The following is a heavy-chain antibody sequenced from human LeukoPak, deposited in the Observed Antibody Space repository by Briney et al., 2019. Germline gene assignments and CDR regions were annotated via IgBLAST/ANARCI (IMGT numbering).Heavy chain of an antibody. D-gene: IGHD3-22*01. Sequence: GASVKVSCKTSGGTFSSYVISWVRQAPGQGLEWMGRIIPIFGTANYAQKFQGRVTITADKSTSTAYMDLSSLRSEDTVVYYCAGQYDSSGYYSANLPFDYWGQGTLVTVSS. CDR1: GGTFSSYV. CDR3: AGQYDSSGYYSANLPFDY. V-gene: IGHV1-69*06. J-gene: IGHJ4*02. CDR2: IIPIFGTA.